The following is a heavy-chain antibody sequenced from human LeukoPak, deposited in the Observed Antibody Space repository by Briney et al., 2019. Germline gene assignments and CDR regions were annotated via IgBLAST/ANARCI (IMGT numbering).Heavy chain of an antibody. CDR1: GFTFSAYD. CDR2: ISSNSYNT. CDR3: TRFDYDILTGYYKAHDY. D-gene: IGHD3-9*01. Sequence: GGSLRLSCAASGFTFSAYDMSWIRQAPGKGLEWVSYISSNSYNTNYADSVKGRFTISRDNAKNSLYLQMNSLRAEDTAVYYCTRFDYDILTGYYKAHDYWGEGTLVTVSS. J-gene: IGHJ4*02. V-gene: IGHV3-11*06.